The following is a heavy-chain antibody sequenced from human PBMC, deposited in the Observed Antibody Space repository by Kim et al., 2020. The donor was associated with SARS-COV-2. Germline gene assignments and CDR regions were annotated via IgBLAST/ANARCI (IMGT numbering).Heavy chain of an antibody. Sequence: GGSLRLSCVASGFTFSSYEMTWVRQAPGKGLEWVSYISGSGSTIYYADSVKGRFTISRDNAKNSLYLQMNSLRAEDTALYYCARGEKYSSYPLGHWGQGTLVTVSS. D-gene: IGHD6-19*01. CDR1: GFTFSSYE. CDR2: ISGSGSTI. V-gene: IGHV3-48*03. CDR3: ARGEKYSSYPLGH. J-gene: IGHJ4*02.